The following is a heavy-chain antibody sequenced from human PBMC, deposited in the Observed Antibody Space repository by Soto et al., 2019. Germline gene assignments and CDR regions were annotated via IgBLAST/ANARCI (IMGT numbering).Heavy chain of an antibody. J-gene: IGHJ5*01. CDR1: VGSVTSGGYY. Sequence: QVQLQESGPGLVRPSQTLSLTCTVSVGSVTSGGYYWSWIRHCPGKGLEWIGYIYSSGDTNYNPSLTSRVAMSVDPSKNQFSLQLTSVTVADTAIYYCTRDWAPPVPHGYDSWGQGILVTVSS. V-gene: IGHV4-31*03. D-gene: IGHD7-27*01. CDR2: IYSSGDT. CDR3: TRDWAPPVPHGYDS.